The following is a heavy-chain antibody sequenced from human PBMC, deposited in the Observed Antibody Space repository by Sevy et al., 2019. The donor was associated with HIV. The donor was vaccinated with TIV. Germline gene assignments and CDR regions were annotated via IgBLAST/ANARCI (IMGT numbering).Heavy chain of an antibody. CDR3: AIRDGSARPYDY. CDR2: IYSGGST. D-gene: IGHD6-6*01. J-gene: IGHJ4*02. CDR1: GFTVSNNY. Sequence: GGSLRLSCAASGFTVSNNYMSWVRQAPGKGLEWVSIIYSGGSTYYADSVKGRFTISRDNSRNTLFLQMNSLRAEDTAVYFCAIRDGSARPYDYWGQGTLVTVSS. V-gene: IGHV3-53*01.